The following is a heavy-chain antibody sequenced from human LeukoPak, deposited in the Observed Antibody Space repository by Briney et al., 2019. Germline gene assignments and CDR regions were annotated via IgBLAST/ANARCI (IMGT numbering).Heavy chain of an antibody. Sequence: ASVKVSCKASGYTFTSHYMHWVRQAPGQGLEWMGIINPSGGSTSYAQKFQGRVTMTRDTSTSTVYMELSSLRSEDTAVYYCARSIGRERFDYWGQGTLVTVSS. CDR3: ARSIGRERFDY. CDR2: INPSGGST. CDR1: GYTFTSHY. D-gene: IGHD1-26*01. V-gene: IGHV1-46*01. J-gene: IGHJ4*02.